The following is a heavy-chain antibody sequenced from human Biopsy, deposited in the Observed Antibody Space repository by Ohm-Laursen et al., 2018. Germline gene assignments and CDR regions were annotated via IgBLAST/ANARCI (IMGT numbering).Heavy chain of an antibody. D-gene: IGHD2-21*01. V-gene: IGHV1-46*01. CDR2: VNPVAEAT. J-gene: IGHJ6*02. Sequence: ASVKVSCKASGYNFGNYYINWVRKVPGQGLEWLGVVNPVAEATMYAQKFQDRITLTRDASTNTVYMDLTSLTSEDTAVYYCARESPLRLGVCGAIRCFKEVFGMDVWGQGTTVTVSS. CDR1: GYNFGNYY. CDR3: ARESPLRLGVCGAIRCFKEVFGMDV.